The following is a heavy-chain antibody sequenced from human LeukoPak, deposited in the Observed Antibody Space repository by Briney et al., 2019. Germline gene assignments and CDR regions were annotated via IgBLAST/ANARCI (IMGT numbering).Heavy chain of an antibody. J-gene: IGHJ4*02. V-gene: IGHV4-59*01. Sequence: SETLSLTCTVSGGSISSYYWSWIRQPPGKGLEWIGYIYNSGSTNYNPSLKSRVTISVDTSKNQFSLKLSSVTAADTAVYYCARHNAHFDYWGQGTRVTVSS. CDR3: ARHNAHFDY. CDR2: IYNSGST. D-gene: IGHD1-14*01. CDR1: GGSISSYY.